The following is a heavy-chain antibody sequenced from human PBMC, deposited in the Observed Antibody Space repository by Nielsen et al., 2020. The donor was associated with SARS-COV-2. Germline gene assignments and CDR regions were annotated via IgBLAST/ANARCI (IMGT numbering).Heavy chain of an antibody. J-gene: IGHJ5*02. Sequence: GESLKISCAASGFTFSGSAMHWVRQASGKGLEWVGRIRSKANSYATAYAASVKGRFTISRDNSKITLDLQMNSLRGEDTAVYYCARDIRIVGASNWFDPWGQGTLVSVSS. D-gene: IGHD1-26*01. CDR1: GFTFSGSA. CDR3: ARDIRIVGASNWFDP. CDR2: IRSKANSYAT. V-gene: IGHV3-73*01.